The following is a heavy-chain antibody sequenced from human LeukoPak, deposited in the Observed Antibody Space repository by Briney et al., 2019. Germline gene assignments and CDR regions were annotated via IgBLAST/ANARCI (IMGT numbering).Heavy chain of an antibody. CDR1: VFTFSSDV. Sequence: GRSLRLSRAVSVFTFSSDVMHCVPDAPGKGLECVAGIRYDVSNKYYADAANARCTISRDNSKNTLYLQMSSLRAEDTAVYYCAMGDYYYYMDVWGKGTTVTVSS. D-gene: IGHD3-16*01. V-gene: IGHV3-33*01. CDR2: IRYDVSNK. CDR3: AMGDYYYYMDV. J-gene: IGHJ6*03.